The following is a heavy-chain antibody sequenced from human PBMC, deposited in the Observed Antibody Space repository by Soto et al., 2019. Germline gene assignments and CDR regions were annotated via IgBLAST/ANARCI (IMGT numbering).Heavy chain of an antibody. CDR2: INPSGGST. V-gene: IGHV1-46*01. CDR3: AREPRGAATGAGHYYYGMDV. CDR1: GYTFTSYY. D-gene: IGHD2-15*01. J-gene: IGHJ6*02. Sequence: ASVKVSCKASGYTFTSYYMHWVRQAPGQGLEWMGIINPSGGSTSYAQKFQGRVTMTRDTSTSTVYMELSSLRSEDTAVYYCAREPRGAATGAGHYYYGMDVWGQGTTVTAP.